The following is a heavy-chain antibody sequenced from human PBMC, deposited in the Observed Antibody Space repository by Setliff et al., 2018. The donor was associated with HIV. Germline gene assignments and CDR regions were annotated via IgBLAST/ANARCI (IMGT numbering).Heavy chain of an antibody. CDR3: ARVRLELRQYWFDS. J-gene: IGHJ5*01. V-gene: IGHV4-34*01. Sequence: PSETLSLTCTVYGGSFSNYYTNWIRQPPGKGLEWIGELSPSGTTRSNPSLKRRVTISVDTSKNQFSLKLNSVTAADTAVYYCARVRLELRQYWFDSWGQGSPVTVSS. D-gene: IGHD1-7*01. CDR2: LSPSGTT. CDR1: GGSFSNYY.